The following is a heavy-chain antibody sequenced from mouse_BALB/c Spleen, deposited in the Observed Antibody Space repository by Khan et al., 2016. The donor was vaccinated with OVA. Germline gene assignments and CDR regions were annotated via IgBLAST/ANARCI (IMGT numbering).Heavy chain of an antibody. D-gene: IGHD2-3*01. Sequence: VQLKQSGAELVRPGALVNLSCKASGFNIKDYYMHWVKQRPEQGLVWIGRIDPENGNTIYDPKFQGKASITSDTSSNTAYLQLSSLTSEDTAVNYCARDGYSPWFAYWGQGTLVTVSA. V-gene: IGHV14-1*02. J-gene: IGHJ3*01. CDR2: IDPENGNT. CDR1: GFNIKDYY. CDR3: ARDGYSPWFAY.